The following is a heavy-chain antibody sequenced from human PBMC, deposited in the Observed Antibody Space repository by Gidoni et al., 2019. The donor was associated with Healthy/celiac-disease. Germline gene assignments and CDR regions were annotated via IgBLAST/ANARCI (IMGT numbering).Heavy chain of an antibody. D-gene: IGHD4-17*01. Sequence: EVQLVQSGAEVKKPGESLKIYWKGSGYSFTSYWNGWVRQMPGKGLEWMGLIYPGASDTRYSPSFQGQVTISADKSISTAYLQWSSLKASDTAMYYCARLSIYGDYGGGHYGMDVWGQGTTVTVSS. V-gene: IGHV5-51*03. CDR3: ARLSIYGDYGGGHYGMDV. J-gene: IGHJ6*02. CDR2: IYPGASDT. CDR1: GYSFTSYW.